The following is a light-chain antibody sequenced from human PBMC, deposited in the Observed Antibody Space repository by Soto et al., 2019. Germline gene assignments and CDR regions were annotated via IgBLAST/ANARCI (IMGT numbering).Light chain of an antibody. J-gene: IGLJ2*01. CDR3: SSYAGNNNLI. CDR1: SSDVGGGYNY. V-gene: IGLV2-8*01. CDR2: EVS. Sequence: QSVLTQPPSASGSPGQSVTISCTGTSSDVGGGYNYVSWYQHHPGKVPKLMIYEVSKRPSGVPDRFYGSKSGNTASLTVSGLQAEDGADYFCSSYAGNNNLIFGGGTKVTVL.